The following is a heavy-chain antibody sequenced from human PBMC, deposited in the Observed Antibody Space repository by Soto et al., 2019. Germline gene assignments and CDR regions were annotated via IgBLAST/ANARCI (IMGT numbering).Heavy chain of an antibody. D-gene: IGHD2-15*01. CDR1: GGSISSGVYY. V-gene: IGHV4-31*03. J-gene: IGHJ5*02. CDR3: ARAGAYCSGGSCYSEFGNWFDP. CDR2: IYYSGST. Sequence: PSETLSLTCTVSGGSISSGVYYWSWIRQHPGKVLDWIGYIYYSGSTYYNPSLKSRVTISVDTSKNQFSLKLSSVTAADTAVYYCARAGAYCSGGSCYSEFGNWFDPWGQGTLVTVSS.